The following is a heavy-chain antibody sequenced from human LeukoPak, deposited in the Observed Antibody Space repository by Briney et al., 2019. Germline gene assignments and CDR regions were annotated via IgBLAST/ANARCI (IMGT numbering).Heavy chain of an antibody. D-gene: IGHD2-15*01. CDR1: GFTFSSYS. Sequence: GGSLRLSCAASGFTFSSYSMNWVRQAPGKGLEWVSYISSSSSTIYYADSVKGRFTISRDNAKNSLYLQMNSLRAEDTAVYYCARDRYCSGGSCYFGHYYYYMDVWGKGTTVTVSS. CDR3: ARDRYCSGGSCYFGHYYYYMDV. V-gene: IGHV3-48*01. CDR2: ISSSSSTI. J-gene: IGHJ6*03.